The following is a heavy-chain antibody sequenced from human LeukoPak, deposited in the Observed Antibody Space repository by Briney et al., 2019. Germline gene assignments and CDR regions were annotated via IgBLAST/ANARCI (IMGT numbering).Heavy chain of an antibody. CDR3: ARHKPTGSYPLEL. CDR1: GGSISSYY. Sequence: SETLSLTCTVSGGSISSYYWSWLRQPPGKGLEWIGHIYYSGSTNYNPPLRSRLTISVDTSTSQLSLKLSSVTAADTAVYYCARHKPTGSYPLELWGQGTLVTVSS. J-gene: IGHJ4*02. CDR2: IYYSGST. D-gene: IGHD3-10*01. V-gene: IGHV4-59*08.